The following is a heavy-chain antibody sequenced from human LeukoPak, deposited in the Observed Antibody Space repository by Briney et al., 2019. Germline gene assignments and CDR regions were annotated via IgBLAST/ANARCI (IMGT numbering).Heavy chain of an antibody. Sequence: GESLKISCKGSGNSFTSHWIGWVRQMPGKGLEAMAIIYPGDSDTRYSPSFQGQVTISADKSISTAYLQWSSLKASDTAMYYCARRIGTTVTTYVDYWGQGTLVTVSS. D-gene: IGHD4-17*01. CDR1: GNSFTSHW. J-gene: IGHJ4*02. V-gene: IGHV5-51*01. CDR2: IYPGDSDT. CDR3: ARRIGTTVTTYVDY.